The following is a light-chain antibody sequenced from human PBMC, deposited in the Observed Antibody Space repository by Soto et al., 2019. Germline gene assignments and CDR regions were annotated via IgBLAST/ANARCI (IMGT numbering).Light chain of an antibody. Sequence: MVLTQAALTLSLSPGERGTLSCRASQSVSSSYLAWYQQKPGQAPRLLIYGASSRATGIPDRFSGSGSGTDFTLTISRLEPEDFAVYYCQQYGSSLITFGQGTRLEN. V-gene: IGKV3-20*01. CDR2: GAS. J-gene: IGKJ5*01. CDR3: QQYGSSLIT. CDR1: QSVSSSY.